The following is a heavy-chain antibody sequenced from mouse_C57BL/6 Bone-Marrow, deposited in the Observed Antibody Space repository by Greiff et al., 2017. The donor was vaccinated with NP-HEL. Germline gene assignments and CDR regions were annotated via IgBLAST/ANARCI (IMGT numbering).Heavy chain of an antibody. Sequence: QVQLQQPGAELVKPGASVKLSCKASGYTFTSYWMHWVKQRPGQGLEWIGMIHPNSGSTNYNEKFKSKATLTADTSSSTAYMQLSSLTSEDSAVYYCAKAVTTVVATDYWGQGTTLTVSS. CDR3: AKAVTTVVATDY. D-gene: IGHD1-1*01. CDR2: IHPNSGST. V-gene: IGHV1-64*01. CDR1: GYTFTSYW. J-gene: IGHJ2*01.